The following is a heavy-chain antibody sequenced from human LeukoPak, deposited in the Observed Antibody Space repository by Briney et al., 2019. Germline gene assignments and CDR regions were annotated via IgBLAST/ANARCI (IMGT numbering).Heavy chain of an antibody. CDR3: VRDYRGTYPPGYFDY. J-gene: IGHJ4*02. Sequence: PSETLSLTCTVSGGSISPYYWSWIRQPPGKGLEWIGTIYYSGSTYYNPSLKSRVTISLDTSKNQFSLNLSSLTAADTAVYYCVRDYRGTYPPGYFDYWGQGTLVTVSS. V-gene: IGHV4-59*12. D-gene: IGHD3-16*02. CDR1: GGSISPYY. CDR2: IYYSGST.